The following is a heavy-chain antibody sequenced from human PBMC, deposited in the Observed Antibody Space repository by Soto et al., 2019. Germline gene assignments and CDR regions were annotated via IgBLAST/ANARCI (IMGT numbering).Heavy chain of an antibody. V-gene: IGHV3-53*01. J-gene: IGHJ3*02. CDR1: GLSVSWEY. Sequence: EVQLAESGGGLFQPGASLRISCAGSGLSVSWEYISWVRQPPGKGLEWVSIIYRGGGTYYADSAKGRCIISRDASKNMVFLQVNNLRAEDTATYYCARRDDSEAFDIWGQGTTVTVSS. D-gene: IGHD5-18*01. CDR2: IYRGGGT. CDR3: ARRDDSEAFDI.